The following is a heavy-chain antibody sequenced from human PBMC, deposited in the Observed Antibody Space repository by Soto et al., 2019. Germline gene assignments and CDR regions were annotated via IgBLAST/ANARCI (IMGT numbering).Heavy chain of an antibody. CDR2: IYYSTST. CDR1: VGSISSYF. Sequence: SETLPLTCTVSVGSISSYFWSLIRQPPGNGLEWIEYIYYSTSTNYNPSLKIRVTISVYTSKNQFSLKLSSVTAADTAVYYCASFYDSSGYFEYWGQGTMVTVSS. V-gene: IGHV4-59*01. CDR3: ASFYDSSGYFEY. D-gene: IGHD3-22*01. J-gene: IGHJ4*02.